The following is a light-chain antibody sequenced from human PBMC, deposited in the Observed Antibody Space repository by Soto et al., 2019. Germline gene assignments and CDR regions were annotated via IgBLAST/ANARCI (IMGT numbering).Light chain of an antibody. CDR2: DNN. V-gene: IGLV1-51*01. Sequence: QSVLTQPPSVSAAPGQKVTISCSGSSSNIGNNYVSWYQQLPGTAPKLLIYDNNKRPSGIPDRFSGSKSGTSATLGITGLQTGDEADYYGGTWDSSLSPYVFGPGTKDPVL. CDR1: SSNIGNNY. J-gene: IGLJ1*01. CDR3: GTWDSSLSPYV.